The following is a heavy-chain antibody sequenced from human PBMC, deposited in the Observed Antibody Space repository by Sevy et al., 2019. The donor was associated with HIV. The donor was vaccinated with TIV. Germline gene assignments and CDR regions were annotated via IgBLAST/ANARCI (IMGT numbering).Heavy chain of an antibody. D-gene: IGHD2-2*02. V-gene: IGHV1-69*13. CDR1: GGNLHNYG. CDR2: LIPIFRTS. Sequence: ASVKVSCEASGGNLHNYGINWVRQAPGQGLEWMGGLIPIFRTSTYAQNFRGRITFAADEATSTFYLEMSSLRADDTAVYYCSRDRGPAAISDAFDIWGQGTMVTVSS. J-gene: IGHJ3*02. CDR3: SRDRGPAAISDAFDI.